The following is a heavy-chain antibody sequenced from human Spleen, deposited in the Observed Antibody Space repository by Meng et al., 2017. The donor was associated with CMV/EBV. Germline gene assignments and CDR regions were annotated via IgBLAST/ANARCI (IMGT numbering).Heavy chain of an antibody. CDR1: GGSIGSYY. CDR2: VYYSGTT. CDR3: ARGLPATMRGGIEY. Sequence: SETLSLTCTVSGGSIGSYYWSWIRQPPGKGLEWIGYVYYSGTTKYNPSLRSRVSMSVDTSMDQFSLRVRSVTAADTAVYYCARGLPATMRGGIEYWGQGTLVTVSS. V-gene: IGHV4-59*01. J-gene: IGHJ4*02. D-gene: IGHD2-2*01.